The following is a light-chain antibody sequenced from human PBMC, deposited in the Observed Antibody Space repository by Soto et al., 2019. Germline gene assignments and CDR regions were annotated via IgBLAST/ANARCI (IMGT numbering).Light chain of an antibody. CDR3: QTWDSNAPW. CDR1: KLGERY. Sequence: SYELTQPPSVSVSPGQTASITCSGDKLGERYACWYQQKPGQSPVLVIYQDNRRPSGIPERFSGSNSGNSATLTISGTQAMDEADYYSQTWDSNAPWFGGGTKLTVL. J-gene: IGLJ3*02. CDR2: QDN. V-gene: IGLV3-1*01.